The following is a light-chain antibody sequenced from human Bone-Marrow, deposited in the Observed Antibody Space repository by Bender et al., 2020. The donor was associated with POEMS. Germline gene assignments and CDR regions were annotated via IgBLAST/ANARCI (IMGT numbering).Light chain of an antibody. CDR3: AVWDDSLKGVV. V-gene: IGLV1-47*01. Sequence: QFVLTQPPSASATPGQRVTISCSGNTSNIGNNYVFWYQQFPGKAPKLLVYRNDQRPSGVPDRISGSKSGTSASLAISGLQSEDEAEYYCAVWDDSLKGVVFGGGTQLTVL. CDR1: TSNIGNNY. CDR2: RND. J-gene: IGLJ7*01.